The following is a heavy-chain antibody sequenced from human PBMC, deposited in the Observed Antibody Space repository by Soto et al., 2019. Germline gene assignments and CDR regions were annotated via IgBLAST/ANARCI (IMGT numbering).Heavy chain of an antibody. J-gene: IGHJ5*02. CDR2: ISSSSSYI. Sequence: PGGSLRLSCAASGFTFSSYSMNWVRQAPGKGLEWVSSISSSSSYIYYADSVKGRFTISRDNAKNSLYLKMNSLRAEDTAVYYCASDAAATDNWFDPWGQGTLVTVSS. V-gene: IGHV3-21*01. D-gene: IGHD6-13*01. CDR1: GFTFSSYS. CDR3: ASDAAATDNWFDP.